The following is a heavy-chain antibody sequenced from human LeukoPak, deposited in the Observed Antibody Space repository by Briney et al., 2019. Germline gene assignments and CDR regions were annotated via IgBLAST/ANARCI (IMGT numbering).Heavy chain of an antibody. D-gene: IGHD6-19*01. CDR1: GFTFSSYA. Sequence: GGSLRLSCAASGFTFSSYAMIWVRQAPGKGLEWVSAISGSGGSTYYADSVRGRFTISRDNAKNSLYLQMNSLRAEDTAVYYCARIAVAGFDAFDIWGQGTMVTVSS. V-gene: IGHV3-23*01. CDR2: ISGSGGST. J-gene: IGHJ3*02. CDR3: ARIAVAGFDAFDI.